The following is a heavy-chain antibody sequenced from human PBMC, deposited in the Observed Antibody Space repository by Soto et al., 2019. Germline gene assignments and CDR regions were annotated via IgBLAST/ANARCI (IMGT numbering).Heavy chain of an antibody. D-gene: IGHD5-18*01. CDR2: INHSGST. CDR1: GGSFSGYY. V-gene: IGHV4-34*01. Sequence: SETLSLTCAVYGGSFSGYYWSWIRQPPGKGLEWIGEINHSGSTNYNPSLKSRVTISVDTSKNQFSLKLSSVTAADTAVYYCAREGPTAMVLGGYYGMDVWGQGTTVTV. J-gene: IGHJ6*02. CDR3: AREGPTAMVLGGYYGMDV.